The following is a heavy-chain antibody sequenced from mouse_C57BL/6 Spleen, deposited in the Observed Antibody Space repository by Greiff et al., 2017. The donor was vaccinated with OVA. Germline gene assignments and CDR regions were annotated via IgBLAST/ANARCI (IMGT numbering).Heavy chain of an antibody. D-gene: IGHD2-3*01. V-gene: IGHV1-50*01. J-gene: IGHJ2*01. Sequence: QVQLKQPGAELVKPGASVKLSCKASGYTFTSYWMQWVKQRPGQGLEWIGEIDPSDSYTNYNQKFKGKATLTVDTSSSTAYMQLSSLTSEDSAVYYCARWSDGSYFDYWGQGTTLTVSS. CDR3: ARWSDGSYFDY. CDR1: GYTFTSYW. CDR2: IDPSDSYT.